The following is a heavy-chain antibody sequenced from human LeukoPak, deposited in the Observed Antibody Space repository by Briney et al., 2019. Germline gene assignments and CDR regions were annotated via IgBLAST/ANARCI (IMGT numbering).Heavy chain of an antibody. CDR1: GGTFSSYA. CDR3: ASGQASSGYYVNWFDP. Sequence: SVKVSCKASGGTFSSYAISWVRQAPGQGLEWMGGIIPIFGTANYAQKSQGRVTITADESTSTAYMELSSLRSEDTAVYYCASGQASSGYYVNWFDPWGQGTLVTVSS. V-gene: IGHV1-69*01. D-gene: IGHD3-22*01. CDR2: IIPIFGTA. J-gene: IGHJ5*02.